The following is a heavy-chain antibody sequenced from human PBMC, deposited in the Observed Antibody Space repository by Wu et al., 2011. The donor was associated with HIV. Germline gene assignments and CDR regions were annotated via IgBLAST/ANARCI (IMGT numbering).Heavy chain of an antibody. CDR2: IIPIFGAA. D-gene: IGHD1-26*01. J-gene: IGHJ5*02. Sequence: QVQLVQSGAEVKKPGSSVKVSCKASGGTFSGYAISWVRQAPGQGLEWMGGIIPIFGAANYAQKFQGRVTITTHESTTTAYMQLSSLRSEDTAVYYCARAVLVGATTLLNYFDPWGQGTLVTVSS. V-gene: IGHV1-69*05. CDR3: ARAVLVGATTLLNYFDP. CDR1: GGTFSGYA.